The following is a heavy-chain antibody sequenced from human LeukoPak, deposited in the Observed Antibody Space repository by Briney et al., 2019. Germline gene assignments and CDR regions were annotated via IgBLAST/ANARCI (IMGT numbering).Heavy chain of an antibody. CDR3: ARDVLTGFDY. D-gene: IGHD3-9*01. Sequence: RPSQTLSLTCTVSGGSISSGSYYWSWIRQPAGKGLEWIGRIYTSASTNYNPSLKSQVTMSVDTSKNQFSLKLSSVTAADTAVYYCARDVLTGFDYWGQGTLVTVSS. V-gene: IGHV4-61*02. CDR1: GGSISSGSYY. J-gene: IGHJ4*02. CDR2: IYTSAST.